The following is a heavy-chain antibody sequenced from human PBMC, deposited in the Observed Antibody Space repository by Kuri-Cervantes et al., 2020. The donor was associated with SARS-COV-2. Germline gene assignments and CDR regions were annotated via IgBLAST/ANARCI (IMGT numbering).Heavy chain of an antibody. Sequence: GGSLRLSCAASGFTFSGSAMHWVRQASGKGLEWVGRIRSKANSYATAYAASVKGRFTISRDDSKNTAYLQMNSLKTEDTAVYYCTRHIAPRYNWNDVNFDYWGQGTLVTVSS. V-gene: IGHV3-73*01. CDR2: IRSKANSYAT. J-gene: IGHJ4*02. D-gene: IGHD1-20*01. CDR3: TRHIAPRYNWNDVNFDY. CDR1: GFTFSGSA.